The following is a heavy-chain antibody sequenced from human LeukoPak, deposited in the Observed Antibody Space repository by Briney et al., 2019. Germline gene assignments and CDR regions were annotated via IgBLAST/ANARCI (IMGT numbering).Heavy chain of an antibody. V-gene: IGHV3-11*01. CDR1: GFTFSDYY. D-gene: IGHD6-19*01. CDR2: ISSSGSTI. J-gene: IGHJ4*02. CDR3: ARVQQWLVPDY. Sequence: GGSLRLSCAASGFTFSDYYMSWIRQAPGKGLEWASYISSSGSTIYYADSVKGRFTISRDNAKNSLYLQMNSLRAEDTAVYYCARVQQWLVPDYWGQGTLVTVSS.